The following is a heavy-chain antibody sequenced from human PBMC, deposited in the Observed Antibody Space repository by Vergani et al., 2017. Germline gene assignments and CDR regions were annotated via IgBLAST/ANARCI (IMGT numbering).Heavy chain of an antibody. CDR1: GYTFTSYG. J-gene: IGHJ6*02. Sequence: QVQLVQSGTEVRKPGASVKVSCKASGYTFTSYGISWVRQAPGQGLEWMGWSSAYNGNTNYAQKLQGRVTMTTDTSTSTAYMGLRSLRSDDTAVYYCARVLHDCSSTSCYYYYGMDVWGQGTTVTVSS. CDR2: SSAYNGNT. CDR3: ARVLHDCSSTSCYYYYGMDV. D-gene: IGHD2-2*01. V-gene: IGHV1-18*01.